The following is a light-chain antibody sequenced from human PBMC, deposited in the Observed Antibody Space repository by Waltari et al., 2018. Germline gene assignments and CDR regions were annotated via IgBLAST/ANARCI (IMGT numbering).Light chain of an antibody. J-gene: IGLJ2*01. V-gene: IGLV2-23*02. CDR1: SSDVGSYNL. CDR2: EVS. Sequence: QSALTQPASVSGSPGQSITISCTGTSSDVGSYNLVSWYQQHPGKAPKLMIYEVSKRPSGVSKRFSGSKSGNTASLTISGLQAEDEAEYYCCSYAGTSTVVFGGGTKLTVL. CDR3: CSYAGTSTVV.